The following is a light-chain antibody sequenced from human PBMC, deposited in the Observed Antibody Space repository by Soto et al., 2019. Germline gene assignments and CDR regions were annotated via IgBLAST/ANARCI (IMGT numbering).Light chain of an antibody. V-gene: IGLV2-23*02. Sequence: QSALTQPASVSGSPGQSITISCTGTSSDVGSNNLVSWYQQHPGKAPKLMIYGVSKRPSGVSDRFSGSKSGDTASLTISGLQAEDEADYYCCSYAGVNTFYVFGTGTKVTVL. CDR2: GVS. CDR3: CSYAGVNTFYV. CDR1: SSDVGSNNL. J-gene: IGLJ1*01.